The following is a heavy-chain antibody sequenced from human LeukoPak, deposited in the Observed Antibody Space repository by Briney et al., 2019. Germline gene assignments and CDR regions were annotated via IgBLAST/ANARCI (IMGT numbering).Heavy chain of an antibody. V-gene: IGHV4-61*02. J-gene: IGHJ2*01. CDR1: GDSISSGDYY. Sequence: SETLSLTCTVSGDSISSGDYYWSWIRQPAGKGLEWIGRISSSGSTNYNPSLKSRLTISVDTSNNQFSLKLNSVSTADTAVYYCARGLQDVYNPMDYWYFDLWGRGTLVTVSS. CDR2: ISSSGST. D-gene: IGHD5-24*01. CDR3: ARGLQDVYNPMDYWYFDL.